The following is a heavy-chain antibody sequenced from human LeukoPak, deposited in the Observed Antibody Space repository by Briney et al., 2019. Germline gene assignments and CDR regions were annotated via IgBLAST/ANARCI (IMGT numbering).Heavy chain of an antibody. CDR1: GGSISSSSYD. V-gene: IGHV4-39*07. Sequence: SETLSLTCTVSGGSISSSSYDWGWIRQPPGKGLEWIGEINHSGSTNYNPSLKSRVTISVDTSKNQFSLKLSSVTAADTAVYYCARVRGGYYDILTGYYFDYWGQGTLVTVSS. J-gene: IGHJ4*02. CDR3: ARVRGGYYDILTGYYFDY. CDR2: INHSGST. D-gene: IGHD3-9*01.